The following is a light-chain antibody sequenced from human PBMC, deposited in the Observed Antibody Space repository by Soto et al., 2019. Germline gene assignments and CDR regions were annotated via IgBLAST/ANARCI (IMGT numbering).Light chain of an antibody. CDR3: QQYNNWPRHMYT. J-gene: IGKJ2*01. Sequence: EIVMTQSPATLSVSPGERATLSCRASQIVSSNLAWYQQKPGQAPRLLIYGASTRATGIPARFSGSGSGTEFTLTISSLQSEDFAVYYCQQYNNWPRHMYTFGQGTKVDIK. CDR2: GAS. V-gene: IGKV3-15*01. CDR1: QIVSSN.